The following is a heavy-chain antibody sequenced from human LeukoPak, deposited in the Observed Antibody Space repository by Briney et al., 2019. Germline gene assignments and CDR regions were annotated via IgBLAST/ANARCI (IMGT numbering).Heavy chain of an antibody. J-gene: IGHJ3*02. CDR1: GGSFSGYY. CDR3: ARDHSGYDNDAFDI. CDR2: INHSGST. V-gene: IGHV4-34*01. Sequence: SETLSLTCAVYGGSFSGYYWSWIRQPPGKGLEWIGEINHSGSTNYNPSLKSRVTISVDTSKNQFSLKLSSVTAADTAVYYCARDHSGYDNDAFDIWGQGTMVTVSS. D-gene: IGHD5-12*01.